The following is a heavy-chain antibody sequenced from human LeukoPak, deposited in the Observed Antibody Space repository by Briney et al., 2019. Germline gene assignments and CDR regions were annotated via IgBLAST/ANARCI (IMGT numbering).Heavy chain of an antibody. CDR2: IYYSGST. J-gene: IGHJ6*02. V-gene: IGHV4-59*01. CDR3: ARGRPHYYGMDV. CDR1: GGSISSYY. Sequence: TSETLSLTCTVSGGSISSYYWSWIRQPPGKGLEWIGYIYYSGSTNYNPSLKSRVTISVDTSKNQFSLKLSSVTAADTAVYYCARGRPHYYGMDVWGQGTTVTVSS.